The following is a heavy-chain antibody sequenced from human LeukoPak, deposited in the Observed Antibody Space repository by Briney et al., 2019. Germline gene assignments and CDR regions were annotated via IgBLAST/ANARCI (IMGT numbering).Heavy chain of an antibody. J-gene: IGHJ6*03. Sequence: ASVKVSCKASGYTFTSYGISWVRQAPGQGLEWMGWISAYNGNTNYAQKLQGRVTMNTDTSTSTAYMELRSLRSDDTAVYYCACQIEVGATHRGFYYYMDVWGKGTTVTVSS. CDR1: GYTFTSYG. V-gene: IGHV1-18*01. CDR3: ACQIEVGATHRGFYYYMDV. CDR2: ISAYNGNT. D-gene: IGHD1-26*01.